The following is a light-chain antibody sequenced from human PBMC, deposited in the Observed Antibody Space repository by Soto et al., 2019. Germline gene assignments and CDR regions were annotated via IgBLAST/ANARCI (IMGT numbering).Light chain of an antibody. V-gene: IGKV3-15*01. CDR1: QSVSTN. CDR2: GAS. Sequence: IVMTQSPATLSVSPGKRATLSCRASQSVSTNLAWYQQKPGQAPRLLIYGASTRATGIPARFSGSGSATDFTLPITSLQSEDFAVYFCQQYNNWPRTFGQGSKVEIK. J-gene: IGKJ1*01. CDR3: QQYNNWPRT.